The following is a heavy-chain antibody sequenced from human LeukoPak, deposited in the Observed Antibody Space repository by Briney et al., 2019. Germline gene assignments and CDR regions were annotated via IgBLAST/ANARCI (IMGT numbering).Heavy chain of an antibody. CDR3: ARGRYYYDSSGYYYGAGRRRKTTDY. Sequence: ASVKVSCKASGYTFTSYDINWVRQATGQGLEWMGWMNPNSGNTGYAQKFQGGVTMTRNTSISTAYMELSSLRSEDTAVYYCARGRYYYDSSGYYYGAGRRRKTTDYWGQGTLVTVSS. CDR2: MNPNSGNT. CDR1: GYTFTSYD. D-gene: IGHD3-22*01. V-gene: IGHV1-8*01. J-gene: IGHJ4*02.